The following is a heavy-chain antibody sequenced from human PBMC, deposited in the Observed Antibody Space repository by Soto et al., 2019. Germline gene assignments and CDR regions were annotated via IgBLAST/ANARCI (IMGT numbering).Heavy chain of an antibody. J-gene: IGHJ5*02. CDR1: GFTFSSYG. D-gene: IGHD3-16*01. V-gene: IGHV3-33*01. Sequence: GGSLRLSCAASGFTFSSYGMHWVRQAPGKGLEWVAVIWYDGSNKYYADSVKGRFTISRDNSKNTLYLQMNSLRAEDPAVYYCAGDQATWGKGWFDPWGQGTLVTVSS. CDR3: AGDQATWGKGWFDP. CDR2: IWYDGSNK.